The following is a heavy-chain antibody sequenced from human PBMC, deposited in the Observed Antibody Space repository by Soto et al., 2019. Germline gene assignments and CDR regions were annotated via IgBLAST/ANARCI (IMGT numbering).Heavy chain of an antibody. V-gene: IGHV4-34*01. D-gene: IGHD1-20*01. CDR3: ARSAPYDRYNRNYWYYYMDV. CDR1: GGCFSGYY. J-gene: IGHJ6*03. CDR2: INHSGST. Sequence: SETLSLTCAVYGGCFSGYYWSWIRQPPGKGLEWIGEINHSGSTNYNPSLKSRVTISVDTSKNQFSLKLSSVTAADTAVYYCARSAPYDRYNRNYWYYYMDVWGKGTTVTVSS.